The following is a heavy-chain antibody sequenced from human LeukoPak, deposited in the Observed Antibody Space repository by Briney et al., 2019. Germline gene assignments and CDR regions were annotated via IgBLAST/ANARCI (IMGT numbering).Heavy chain of an antibody. CDR1: GGSFSGYY. CDR3: ARGGRIAAARF. D-gene: IGHD6-13*01. V-gene: IGHV4-34*01. J-gene: IGHJ4*02. Sequence: SETLSLTCAVHGGSFSGYYWSWIRQPPGKGLEWIGEINHSGSTNYNPSLKSRVTISVDTSKNQFSLKLSSVTAADTAVYYCARGGRIAAARFWGQGTLVTVSS. CDR2: INHSGST.